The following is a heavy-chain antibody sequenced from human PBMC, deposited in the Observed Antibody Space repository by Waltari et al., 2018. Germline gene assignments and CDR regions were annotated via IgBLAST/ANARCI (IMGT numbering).Heavy chain of an antibody. Sequence: QVQLVQSGAEVKKPGSSVKVSCKASGGTFSSYAISWVRQATGQGLEWMGGISPIFGTANYAQKFRGRVTITADKSTSTASMELSSLRSEDTAVYYCARAGHDYVWGTGAFDYWCQGTLVTVSS. V-gene: IGHV1-69*14. CDR1: GGTFSSYA. D-gene: IGHD3-16*01. CDR2: ISPIFGTA. J-gene: IGHJ4*02. CDR3: ARAGHDYVWGTGAFDY.